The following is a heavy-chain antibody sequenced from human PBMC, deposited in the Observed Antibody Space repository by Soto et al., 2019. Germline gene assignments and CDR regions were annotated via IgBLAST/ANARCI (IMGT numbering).Heavy chain of an antibody. D-gene: IGHD3-16*01. Sequence: GASVKVSCKVSGYTPTEFSIHWVRQGPGKGVWGLGGFDPEDGETIYAQKFQGRVTMTEDTSTDTAYMELSSLRSEDTAVYYCATLTLSRSDRITFGPPGWFDPWGQGTLVTVS. CDR1: GYTPTEFS. CDR2: FDPEDGET. J-gene: IGHJ5*02. V-gene: IGHV1-24*01. CDR3: ATLTLSRSDRITFGPPGWFDP.